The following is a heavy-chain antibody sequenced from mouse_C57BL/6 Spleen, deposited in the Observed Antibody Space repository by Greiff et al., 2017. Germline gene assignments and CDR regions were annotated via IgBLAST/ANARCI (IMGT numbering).Heavy chain of an antibody. V-gene: IGHV1-69*01. CDR2: IDPSDSYT. Sequence: QVQLQQPGAELVMPGASVKLSCKASGYTFTSYWMHWVKQRPGQGLEWIGEIDPSDSYTNYNQKFKGKSTLTVDKSSSTAYMQLSSLTSEDSAVYYCARYDYDQAWFAYWGQGTLVTVSA. D-gene: IGHD2-4*01. CDR1: GYTFTSYW. CDR3: ARYDYDQAWFAY. J-gene: IGHJ3*01.